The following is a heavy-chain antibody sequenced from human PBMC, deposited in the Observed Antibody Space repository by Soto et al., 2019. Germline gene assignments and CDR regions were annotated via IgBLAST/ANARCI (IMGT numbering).Heavy chain of an antibody. CDR2: IYYSGTT. Sequence: QVQLQESGPGLVKPSETLSLTCTVSGGSVSSGGHYWNWIRQPPGKGLEWIGYIYYSGTTNYNPSLKSRVAISIDTSKNQFSLKLSSVTAADTAVYYCARARCSGASCYAGYYYGMDVWGQGTTVTVSS. J-gene: IGHJ6*02. V-gene: IGHV4-61*08. D-gene: IGHD2-2*01. CDR3: ARARCSGASCYAGYYYGMDV. CDR1: GGSVSSGGHY.